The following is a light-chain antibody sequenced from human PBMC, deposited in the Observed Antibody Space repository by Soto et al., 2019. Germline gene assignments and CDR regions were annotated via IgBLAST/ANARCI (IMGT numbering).Light chain of an antibody. V-gene: IGKV3-20*01. CDR2: GAC. Sequence: IVLTQSPGTLSLSPGERATLSCRASQSVPGSHLAWYQQKPGQAPRLLLYGACIRTTGIPDMISGSGSGTDFTLTISSVEAEDVAIFYCQHYGSSQLTFGGGTQVEIK. CDR1: QSVPGSH. CDR3: QHYGSSQLT. J-gene: IGKJ4*01.